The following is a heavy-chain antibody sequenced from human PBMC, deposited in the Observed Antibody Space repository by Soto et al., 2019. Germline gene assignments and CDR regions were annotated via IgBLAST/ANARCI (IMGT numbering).Heavy chain of an antibody. CDR2: ISPSGTT. J-gene: IGHJ5*02. D-gene: IGHD2-15*01. Sequence: PSETLCVPCIFSVAYISSYFWTWIRQPAGKGLDWIGRISPSGTTNYNPSRKSRVTMSVDTSKNHFSLNLTSVTAADTAVHYCAREAAPDRWFDRWGRGTMVTVSS. CDR1: VAYISSYF. CDR3: AREAAPDRWFDR. V-gene: IGHV4-4*07.